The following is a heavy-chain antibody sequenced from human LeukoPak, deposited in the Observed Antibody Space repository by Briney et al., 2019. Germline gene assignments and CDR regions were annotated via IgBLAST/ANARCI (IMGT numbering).Heavy chain of an antibody. CDR3: ARVRNDFWSGYGNWFDP. CDR2: INHSGST. D-gene: IGHD3-3*01. J-gene: IGHJ5*02. Sequence: PSETLSLTCAVYGGSFSGYYWSWIRQPPGKGLEWIGEINHSGSTNYNPSLKSRVTISVDTPKNQFSLKLSSVTAADTAVYYCARVRNDFWSGYGNWFDPWGQGTLVTVSS. CDR1: GGSFSGYY. V-gene: IGHV4-34*01.